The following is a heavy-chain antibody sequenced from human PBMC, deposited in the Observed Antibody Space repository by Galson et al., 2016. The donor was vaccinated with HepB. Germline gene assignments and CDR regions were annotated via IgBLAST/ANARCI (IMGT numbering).Heavy chain of an antibody. CDR1: GGSFSGYY. CDR3: AKEQRGSIAGGAY. D-gene: IGHD2-8*02. CDR2: IHDSGST. J-gene: IGHJ4*02. V-gene: IGHV4-34*01. Sequence: ETLSLTCVVYGGSFSGYYWSWIRQPPGKGLEWIGEIHDSGSTNYNPSLKSRVTISGDTSKNQFSLKLSSVTAADTAVYYCAKEQRGSIAGGAYWGQGEVVTVSS.